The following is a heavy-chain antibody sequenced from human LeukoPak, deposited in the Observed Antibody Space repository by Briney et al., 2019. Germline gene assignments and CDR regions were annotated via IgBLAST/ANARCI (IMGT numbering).Heavy chain of an antibody. J-gene: IGHJ4*02. CDR1: GYTFTGYY. D-gene: IGHD6-13*01. Sequence: GASVKVSCTASGYTFTGYYMHWVRQAPGQGLEWMGWINPNSGGTNYAQKFQGRVTMTRDTSISTAYMELSRLRSDDTAVYYCARASAGYSSSWYVGWGQGTLVTVSS. CDR2: INPNSGGT. CDR3: ARASAGYSSSWYVG. V-gene: IGHV1-2*02.